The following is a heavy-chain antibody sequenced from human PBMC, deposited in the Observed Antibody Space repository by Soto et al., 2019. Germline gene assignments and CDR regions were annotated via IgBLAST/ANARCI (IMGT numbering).Heavy chain of an antibody. V-gene: IGHV3-23*01. D-gene: IGHD5-18*01. CDR1: GFTFSSYA. Sequence: GGSLRLSCAASGFTFSSYAMSWVRQAPGKGLEWVSAISGSGGSTYYADSVKGRFTISRDNSKNTLYLQMNSLRAEDTAVYYCAKLFPWIQLSDKQYYYFGMDVWGQGITVTVSS. J-gene: IGHJ6*02. CDR3: AKLFPWIQLSDKQYYYFGMDV. CDR2: ISGSGGST.